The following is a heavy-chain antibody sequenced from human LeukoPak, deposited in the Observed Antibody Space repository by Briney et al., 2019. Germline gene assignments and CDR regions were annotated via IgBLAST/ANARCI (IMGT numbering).Heavy chain of an antibody. J-gene: IGHJ3*02. V-gene: IGHV4-4*07. CDR3: ARENSGTDTFDI. CDR2: MYYSGRL. CDR1: GASVSSHS. Sequence: KPSETLSLTCTVSGASVSSHSWTWIRQPAGKRMEWIGVMYYSGRLNYNPSLKSRVTMSVDTSKNQFSLNLTSVTAADTALYYCARENSGTDTFDIWGRGTKVTVSS. D-gene: IGHD1-26*01.